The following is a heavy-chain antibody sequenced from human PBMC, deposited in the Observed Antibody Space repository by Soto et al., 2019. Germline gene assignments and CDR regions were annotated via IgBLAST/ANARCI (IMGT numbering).Heavy chain of an antibody. D-gene: IGHD4-17*01. CDR3: ARSGYGNYYFDY. CDR1: GYTFTSYG. Sequence: QVQLVQSGAEVKKPGALVKVSCKASGYTFTSYGISWVRQAPGQGLEWMGWISAYNGNTNYAQKLQGIGTMSTDTSTSTAYMELSSLRSDATAVYYCARSGYGNYYFDYWGQGTLVTVSS. V-gene: IGHV1-18*01. CDR2: ISAYNGNT. J-gene: IGHJ4*02.